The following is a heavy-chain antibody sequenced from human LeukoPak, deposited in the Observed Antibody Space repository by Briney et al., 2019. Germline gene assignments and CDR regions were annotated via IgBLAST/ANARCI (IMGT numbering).Heavy chain of an antibody. CDR1: GFTFSSYA. D-gene: IGHD1-26*01. CDR2: ISGSGGST. V-gene: IGHV3-23*01. CDR3: AKIKWWEPRGGFDY. Sequence: PGGSLRLSCAASGFTFSSYAMSWVRQAPGKGLEWVSAISGSGGSTYYADSVKGRFTNSRDNSKNTLYLQMNSLRAEDTAVYYCAKIKWWEPRGGFDYWGQGTLVTVSS. J-gene: IGHJ4*02.